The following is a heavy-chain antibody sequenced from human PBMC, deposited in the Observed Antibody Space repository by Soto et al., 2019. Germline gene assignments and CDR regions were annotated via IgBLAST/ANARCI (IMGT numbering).Heavy chain of an antibody. J-gene: IGHJ3*02. CDR3: AREYCSGGSCYSKFPYAFDI. CDR2: IYYSGST. Sequence: SETLSLTCTVSGGSLSSYYWSWIRQPPGKGLEWIGYIYYSGSTNYNPSLKSRVTISVDTSKNQFSLKLSSVTAADTAVYYCAREYCSGGSCYSKFPYAFDIWRQGTMVTVSS. V-gene: IGHV4-59*12. D-gene: IGHD2-15*01. CDR1: GGSLSSYY.